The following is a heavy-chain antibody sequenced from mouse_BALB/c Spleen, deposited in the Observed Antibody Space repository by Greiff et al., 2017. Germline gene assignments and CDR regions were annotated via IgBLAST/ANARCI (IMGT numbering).Heavy chain of an antibody. V-gene: IGHV1-4*01. CDR1: GYTFTSYT. CDR2: INPSSGYT. Sequence: QVQLKESGAELARPGASVKMSCKASGYTFTSYTMHWVKQRPGQGLEWIGYINPSSGYTNYNQKFKDKATLTADKSSSTAYMQLSSLTSEDSAVYYCARCGYGYAMDYWGQGTSVTVSS. CDR3: ARCGYGYAMDY. D-gene: IGHD1-1*02. J-gene: IGHJ4*01.